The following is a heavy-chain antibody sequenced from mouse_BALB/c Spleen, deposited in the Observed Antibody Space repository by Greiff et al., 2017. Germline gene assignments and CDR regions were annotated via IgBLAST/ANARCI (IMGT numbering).Heavy chain of an antibody. CDR1: GFTFSSYT. V-gene: IGHV5-6-4*01. J-gene: IGHJ2*01. Sequence: EVMLVESGGGLVKPGGSLKLSCAASGFTFSSYTMSWVRQTPEKRLEWVATISSGGSYTYYPDSVKGRFTISRDNAKNTLYLQMSSLKSEDTAMYYCTREEDYYGSSYGYWGQGTTLTVSS. CDR2: ISSGGSYT. CDR3: TREEDYYGSSYGY. D-gene: IGHD1-1*01.